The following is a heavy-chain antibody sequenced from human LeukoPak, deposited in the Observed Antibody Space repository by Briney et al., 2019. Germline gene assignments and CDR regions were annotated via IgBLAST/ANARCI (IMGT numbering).Heavy chain of an antibody. CDR1: GFTLSSYG. J-gene: IGHJ4*02. Sequence: GGSLRLSCAASGFTLSSYGMHWVRQAPGKGLEWVAFIRYDGSNKYYADSVKGRFTISRDNSKNTLYLQMNSLRAEDTAVYYCAREGSSSWSFYFDYWGQGTLVTVSS. D-gene: IGHD6-13*01. V-gene: IGHV3-30*02. CDR2: IRYDGSNK. CDR3: AREGSSSWSFYFDY.